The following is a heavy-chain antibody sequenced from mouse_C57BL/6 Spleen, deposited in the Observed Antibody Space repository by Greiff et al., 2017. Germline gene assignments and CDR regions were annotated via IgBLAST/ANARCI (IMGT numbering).Heavy chain of an antibody. J-gene: IGHJ4*01. D-gene: IGHD2-2*01. CDR3: ARRGGYDDALDY. CDR1: GFTFSDYG. CDR2: ISSGGSTI. V-gene: IGHV5-17*01. Sequence: EVQRVESGGGLVKPGGSLKLSCAASGFTFSDYGMHWVRQAPEKGLEWVAYISSGGSTIYYADTVKGRFTISRDNAKNTLFLQMTSLGSEDTAVYYCARRGGYDDALDYWGQGTSVTVSS.